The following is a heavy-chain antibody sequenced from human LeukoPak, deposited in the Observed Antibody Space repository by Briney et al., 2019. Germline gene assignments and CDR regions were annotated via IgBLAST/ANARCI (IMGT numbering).Heavy chain of an antibody. V-gene: IGHV3-7*03. J-gene: IGHJ4*02. CDR1: GFTFSIYA. Sequence: GGSLRLSCAASGFTFSIYAMNWVRQAPGKGLEWVANIKPDGTTKFYVDSVKGRFTISRDNALNSLYLQMNSLRAEDTAIYYCARSIPYGTTWYGRSDYWGQGTLVTVSS. D-gene: IGHD6-13*01. CDR2: IKPDGTTK. CDR3: ARSIPYGTTWYGRSDY.